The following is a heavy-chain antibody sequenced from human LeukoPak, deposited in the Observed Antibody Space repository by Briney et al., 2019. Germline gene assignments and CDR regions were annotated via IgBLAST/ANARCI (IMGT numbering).Heavy chain of an antibody. CDR3: ARVVCGGDCYYSYYYYYGMDV. V-gene: IGHV4-59*01. CDR2: IYYSGST. D-gene: IGHD2-21*02. Sequence: SETLSLTCTVSGGSISGYYWSWIRQPPGKGLEWIGYIYYSGSTNYNPSLKSRVTISVDTSKNQFSLKLSSVTAADTAVYYCARVVCGGDCYYSYYYYYGMDVWGQGTTVTVSS. CDR1: GGSISGYY. J-gene: IGHJ6*02.